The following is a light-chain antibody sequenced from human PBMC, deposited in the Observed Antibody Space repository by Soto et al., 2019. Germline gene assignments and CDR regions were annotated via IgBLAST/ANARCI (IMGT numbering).Light chain of an antibody. CDR2: GAS. CDR1: HSVSSSY. V-gene: IGKV3D-20*02. CDR3: QQRSNWPPG. J-gene: IGKJ5*01. Sequence: EIVLTHSPGTLSLSPGERATLSCSASHSVSSSYLAWYQQKPGQAPRLLINGASSRATGIPDRFSGSGSGTDFTLTISSLEPEDFAVYYCQQRSNWPPGFGQGTRLE.